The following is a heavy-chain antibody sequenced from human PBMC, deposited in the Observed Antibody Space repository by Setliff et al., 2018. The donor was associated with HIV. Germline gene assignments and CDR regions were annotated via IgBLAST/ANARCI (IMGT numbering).Heavy chain of an antibody. CDR2: ISNIDGST. D-gene: IGHD6-19*01. CDR3: AKEEYTSGRCGAFGI. J-gene: IGHJ3*02. V-gene: IGHV3-23*01. CDR1: GFTFSRYG. Sequence: PGGSLRLSCAASGFTFSRYGMHWVRQAPGKGLEWVSTISNIDGSTYFADSVKGRFTISGDSSKNTVYLQLNSLRAEDTAVYFCAKEEYTSGRCGAFGIWGQGTVVTVSS.